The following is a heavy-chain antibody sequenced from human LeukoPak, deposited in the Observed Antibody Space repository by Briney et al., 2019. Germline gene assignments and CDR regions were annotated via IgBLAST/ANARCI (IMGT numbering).Heavy chain of an antibody. CDR3: ARHGINMARGVPDWFDP. CDR1: GGSITSDSYY. J-gene: IGHJ5*02. V-gene: IGHV4-39*01. CDR2: MFYNGNA. D-gene: IGHD3-10*01. Sequence: SETLSLTCTVSGGSITSDSYYWGWIRQPPGKGLEWIGSMFYNGNAYYNPSLKSRVTISVDTSKNQFSLKLSAGTAADTAVYYCARHGINMARGVPDWFDPWGQGTLVTVSS.